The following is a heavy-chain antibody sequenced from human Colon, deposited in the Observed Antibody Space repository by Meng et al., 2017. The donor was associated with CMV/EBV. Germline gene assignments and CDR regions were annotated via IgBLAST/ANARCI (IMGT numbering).Heavy chain of an antibody. V-gene: IGHV3-23*03. Sequence: GGSLRLSCAASGASGFTFGSYAMSWVRQAPGKELEWVSHIYSAGRNTFYADSVKGRFTISRDNSNNMLYLQMNNLRVDDTAVYYCAKDTPILYGAYDYWGQGVVVTVSS. CDR2: IYSAGRNT. J-gene: IGHJ4*02. CDR1: GFTFGSYA. CDR3: AKDTPILYGAYDY. D-gene: IGHD2/OR15-2a*01.